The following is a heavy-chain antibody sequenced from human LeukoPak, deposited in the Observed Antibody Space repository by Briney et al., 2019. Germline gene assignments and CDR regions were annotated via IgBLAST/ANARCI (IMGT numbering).Heavy chain of an antibody. J-gene: IGHJ6*03. CDR1: GYSFTSHY. D-gene: IGHD5-18*01. V-gene: IGHV1-46*01. CDR3: ARDPGYSYGWYYYYYMDV. CDR2: INPRGTST. Sequence: ASVKVSCKASGYSFTSHYMHWVRQAPGQGLEGMGLINPRGTSTIYAEKFQGRVTMTRDMSTSTVYMELSSLRSEDTAVYYCARDPGYSYGWYYYYYMDVWGKGTTVTVSS.